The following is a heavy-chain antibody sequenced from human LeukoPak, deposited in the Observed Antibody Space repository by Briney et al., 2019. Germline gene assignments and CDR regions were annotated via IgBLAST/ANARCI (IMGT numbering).Heavy chain of an antibody. Sequence: PSETLSLTCTVSGGSISSGGYYWSWIRQPPGKGLEWIGYIYHSGSTYYNPSLKSRVTISVDRSKNQSSLKLSSVTAADTAVYYCARHEWELFDYWGQGTLVTVSS. CDR1: GGSISSGGYY. CDR2: IYHSGST. CDR3: ARHEWELFDY. J-gene: IGHJ4*02. D-gene: IGHD1-26*01. V-gene: IGHV4-30-2*01.